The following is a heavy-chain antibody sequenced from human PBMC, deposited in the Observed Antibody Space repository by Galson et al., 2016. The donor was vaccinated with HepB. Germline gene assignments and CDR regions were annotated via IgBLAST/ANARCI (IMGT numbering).Heavy chain of an antibody. D-gene: IGHD4-17*01. CDR1: GFTFSTQS. J-gene: IGHJ4*02. Sequence: SLRLSCAASGFTFSTQSMNWVRQAPGKGLEWVAVVWHDGSNKYYADSVKGRFTISRDNSKNTLYLQMNSLRAEDTAVYYCAKDLGNYGVPALDYWGQGTLVTVSS. CDR2: VWHDGSNK. CDR3: AKDLGNYGVPALDY. V-gene: IGHV3-33*06.